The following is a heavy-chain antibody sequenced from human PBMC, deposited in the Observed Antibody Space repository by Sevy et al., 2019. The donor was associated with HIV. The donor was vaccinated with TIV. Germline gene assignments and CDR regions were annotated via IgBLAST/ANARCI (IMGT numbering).Heavy chain of an antibody. Sequence: GGSLRLSCAASGFTFSSYGMHWVRQAPGKGLEWVAFMRYDGSNKYYADSVKGRFTISRDNSKNTLYLQMNSLRAEDTAVYYCAKAPGRGSYYYYYYGMDVWGQGTTVTVSS. CDR1: GFTFSSYG. CDR3: AKAPGRGSYYYYYYGMDV. D-gene: IGHD1-26*01. CDR2: MRYDGSNK. J-gene: IGHJ6*02. V-gene: IGHV3-30*02.